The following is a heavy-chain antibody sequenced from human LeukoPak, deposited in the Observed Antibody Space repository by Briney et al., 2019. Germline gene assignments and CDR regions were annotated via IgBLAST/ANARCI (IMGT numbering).Heavy chain of an antibody. CDR2: IGGSSKYI. J-gene: IGHJ5*02. Sequence: KPGGSLRLSCAASGFSFSSYNMNWVRQAPGKGLEWISFIGGSSKYIFYADSVKGRFTISRENAKNSVYLQMNSLRAEDTAFYFCARGLQRPAAYSEFWSGYYDLDLWGLGTLVTVSS. D-gene: IGHD3-3*01. V-gene: IGHV3-21*04. CDR3: ARGLQRPAAYSEFWSGYYDLDL. CDR1: GFSFSSYN.